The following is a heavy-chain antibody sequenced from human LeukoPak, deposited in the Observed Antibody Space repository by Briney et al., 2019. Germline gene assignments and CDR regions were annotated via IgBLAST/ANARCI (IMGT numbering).Heavy chain of an antibody. D-gene: IGHD3-10*01. CDR3: ARLPMVRGVIKNYYFDY. Sequence: SETLSLTCTVSGGSISSSSYYWGWIRQPPGKGLEWIGSIYYSGSTYYNPSLKSRVTISVDTSKNQFSLKLSSVTAADTAVYYCARLPMVRGVIKNYYFDYWGQGTLVTVSS. CDR2: IYYSGST. V-gene: IGHV4-39*07. J-gene: IGHJ4*02. CDR1: GGSISSSSYY.